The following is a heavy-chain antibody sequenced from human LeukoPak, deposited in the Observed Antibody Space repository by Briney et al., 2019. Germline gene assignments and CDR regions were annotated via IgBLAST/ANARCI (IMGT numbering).Heavy chain of an antibody. CDR3: AKSSSGGWYLLGDAFDI. D-gene: IGHD6-19*01. CDR1: GLTLSNYW. Sequence: GGSLRLSCAVSGLTLSNYWMNWVRQAPGKGLEWVANINPDGGEERYVDSVKGRFVISRDNAKNSLYLQMNSLRAEDTAVYYCAKSSSGGWYLLGDAFDIWGQGTMVTVSS. J-gene: IGHJ3*02. CDR2: INPDGGEE. V-gene: IGHV3-7*02.